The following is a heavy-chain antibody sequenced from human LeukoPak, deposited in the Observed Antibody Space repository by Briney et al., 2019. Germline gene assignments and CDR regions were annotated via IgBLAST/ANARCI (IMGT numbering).Heavy chain of an antibody. CDR3: AREQANSYYDFWSGQNSLLDY. CDR2: INSDGSST. D-gene: IGHD3-3*01. Sequence: GGSLRLSCAASGFTFSSYWMHWVRQAPGKGLVWVSRINSDGSSTSYADSVKGRFTISRDNAKNTLYMQMNSMSAEDTAVYYCAREQANSYYDFWSGQNSLLDYWGQGTLVTVSS. CDR1: GFTFSSYW. V-gene: IGHV3-74*01. J-gene: IGHJ4*02.